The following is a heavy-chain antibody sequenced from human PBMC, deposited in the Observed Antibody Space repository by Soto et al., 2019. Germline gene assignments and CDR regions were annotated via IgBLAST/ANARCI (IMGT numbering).Heavy chain of an antibody. CDR1: GGSFRSGDYY. D-gene: IGHD2-2*01. CDR2: IYYSGST. V-gene: IGHV4-30-4*01. Sequence: SETLSLTCTVSGGSFRSGDYYWSWIRLPPGKGLEWIGYIYYSGSTYYNPSLKSRVAISVDTSKNQFSLKLNSVTAADTAVYYCARSKSAVPAALNWFDPWGQGTLVTVSS. CDR3: ARSKSAVPAALNWFDP. J-gene: IGHJ5*02.